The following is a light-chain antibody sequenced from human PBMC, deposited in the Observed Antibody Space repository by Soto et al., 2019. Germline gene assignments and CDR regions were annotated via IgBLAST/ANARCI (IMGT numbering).Light chain of an antibody. J-gene: IGLJ1*01. CDR2: DVS. Sequence: QFALTQPAPVSGFPGQSITISCPGTSSDVGAYNYVSWYQQHPGKAPELIIYDVSNRPSGVSNRFSGSKSGNTASLTISGLQAEDEADYHCSSHTTSNTYVFGTGTKVTVL. V-gene: IGLV2-14*01. CDR3: SSHTTSNTYV. CDR1: SSDVGAYNY.